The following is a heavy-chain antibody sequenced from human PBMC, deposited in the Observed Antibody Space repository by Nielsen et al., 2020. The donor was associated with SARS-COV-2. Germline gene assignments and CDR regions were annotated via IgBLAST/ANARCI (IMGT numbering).Heavy chain of an antibody. J-gene: IGHJ4*02. CDR3: ATQADGYKSPYDY. D-gene: IGHD3-10*01. V-gene: IGHV3-23*01. Sequence: GESLKISCAASGFTFSRHAMNWVRQAPGKGLEWVSIIGAGGDNMYYADSVKGRFTISRDNSKNTLYLQINSLRADDTAVYYCATQADGYKSPYDYWGQGTLVTVSS. CDR2: IGAGGDNM. CDR1: GFTFSRHA.